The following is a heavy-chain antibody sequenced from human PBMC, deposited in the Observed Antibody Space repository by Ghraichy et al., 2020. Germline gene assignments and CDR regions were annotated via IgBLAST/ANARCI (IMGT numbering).Heavy chain of an antibody. V-gene: IGHV3-21*01. CDR3: ARDLFSSESEDFWMGGGGVVPGMDV. CDR1: GFTFSSYS. Sequence: GEALNISCAASGFTFSSYSMNWVRQAPGKGLEWVSSISSSSSYIYYADSVKGRFTISRDNAKNSLYLQMNSLRAEDTAVYYCARDLFSSESEDFWMGGGGVVPGMDVWGQGTTVTVSS. D-gene: IGHD3-3*01. J-gene: IGHJ6*02. CDR2: ISSSSSYI.